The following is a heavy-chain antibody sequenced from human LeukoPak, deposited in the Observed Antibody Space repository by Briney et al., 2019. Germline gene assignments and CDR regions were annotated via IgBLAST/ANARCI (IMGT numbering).Heavy chain of an antibody. D-gene: IGHD7-27*01. CDR3: AKDGNWARFEN. CDR1: EFTFSSYA. V-gene: IGHV3-23*01. CDR2: ISVSGVST. Sequence: GGSLRLSCAASEFTFSSYAMSWVRQAPGKGLEWVSAISVSGVSTYYADSVKGRFTISRDNSKNTLYLQMNSPRAEDTAAYYCAKDGNWARFENWGQGTLVTVSS. J-gene: IGHJ4*02.